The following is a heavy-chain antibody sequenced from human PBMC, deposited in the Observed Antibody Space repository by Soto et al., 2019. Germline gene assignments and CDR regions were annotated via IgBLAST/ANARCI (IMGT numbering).Heavy chain of an antibody. J-gene: IGHJ5*02. CDR2: IHYSGST. V-gene: IGHV4-59*01. Sequence: SETLALTCTVSGGSINSYYWSWIRQPPGKGLEWIGYIHYSGSTNYNPSLKSRVTISVDTSKNQFSLKLSSVTAADTAVYYCARDRGGVASNWFDPWGQGTLVTVS. CDR3: ARDRGGVASNWFDP. D-gene: IGHD3-10*01. CDR1: GGSINSYY.